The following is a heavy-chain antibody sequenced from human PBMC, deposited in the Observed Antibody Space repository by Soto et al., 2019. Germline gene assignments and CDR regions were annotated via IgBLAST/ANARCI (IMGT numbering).Heavy chain of an antibody. J-gene: IGHJ4*02. CDR1: GFTFSSYN. CDR2: ISSSSSFK. D-gene: IGHD6-19*01. Sequence: EVQLVESGGGLVKSGGSLRLSCAASGFTFSSYNMHWVRQAPGKGLEWVSSISSSSSFKSYADSVRGRFTISRDNAKNSLYLQMNSLRAEDTAVYYCARCISVTFDYWGQGTLVTVSS. CDR3: ARCISVTFDY. V-gene: IGHV3-21*01.